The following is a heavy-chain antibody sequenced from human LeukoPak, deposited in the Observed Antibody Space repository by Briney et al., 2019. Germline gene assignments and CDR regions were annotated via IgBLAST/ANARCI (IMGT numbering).Heavy chain of an antibody. V-gene: IGHV4-30-4*01. CDR1: GGSISSGDYY. D-gene: IGHD3-22*01. Sequence: SETLSLTCTVSGGSISSGDYYWGRIRQPPGKGREGIGYIYYSGSTYYNPSLKSRVTISVDTSKNQFSLKLSSVTAAYTAVYYCARSYDSSGYYPLGYYFDYWGQGTLVTVSS. J-gene: IGHJ4*02. CDR3: ARSYDSSGYYPLGYYFDY. CDR2: IYYSGST.